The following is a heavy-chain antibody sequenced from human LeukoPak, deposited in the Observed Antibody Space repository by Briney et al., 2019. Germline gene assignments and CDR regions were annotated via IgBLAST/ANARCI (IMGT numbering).Heavy chain of an antibody. CDR2: FDPEDGET. D-gene: IGHD2-15*01. V-gene: IGHV1-24*01. CDR1: GYTLTGLS. Sequence: ASVKVSCKVSGYTLTGLSMHWVRQAPGKGLEWMGGFDPEDGETIYAQKFQGRVTMTEDTSTDTAYMELSSLRSKDTAVYYCATVKFHDCSGGSCYQRTNFYYFDYWGQGTLVTVSS. CDR3: ATVKFHDCSGGSCYQRTNFYYFDY. J-gene: IGHJ4*02.